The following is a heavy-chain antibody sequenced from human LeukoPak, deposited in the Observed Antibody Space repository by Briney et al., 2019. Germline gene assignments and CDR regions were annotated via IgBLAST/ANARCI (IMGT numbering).Heavy chain of an antibody. CDR1: GYTFTSYY. D-gene: IGHD4-17*01. J-gene: IGHJ6*03. CDR3: ARDRGGDYGRGRYYYYYYMDV. V-gene: IGHV1-46*01. CDR2: INPSGGST. Sequence: ASVKVSCTASGYTFTSYYMHWVRQPPGQGLELMGIINPSGGSTSYAQKFQGRVTMTRDTSTSTVYMELSSLRSEDTAVYYCARDRGGDYGRGRYYYYYYMDVWGKGTTVTVSS.